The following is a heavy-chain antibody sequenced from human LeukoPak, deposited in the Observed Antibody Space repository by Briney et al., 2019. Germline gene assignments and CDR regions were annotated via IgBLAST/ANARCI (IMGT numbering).Heavy chain of an antibody. CDR3: ASGGWYEGRV. J-gene: IGHJ4*02. CDR1: GGSFSGYY. D-gene: IGHD6-19*01. V-gene: IGHV4-34*01. Sequence: PSETLSLTCAVYGGSFSGYYWTWIRQPPGKGLEWIGEINYSGSTNYNPSLKSQVTMSVDTSKNQFSLKLSSVTAADTAVYFCASGGWYEGRVWGQGTLVTVSS. CDR2: INYSGST.